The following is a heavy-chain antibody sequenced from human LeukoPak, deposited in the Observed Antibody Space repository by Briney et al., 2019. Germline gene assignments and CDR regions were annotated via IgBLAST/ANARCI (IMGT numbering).Heavy chain of an antibody. Sequence: GESLKISCKGSGYSFTSYWIGWVRQMPGKGLEWMGIIYPGDSDTRYSPPFQGQVTISADKSISTAYLQWSSLKASDTAMYYCARVIAAAGTVEYFQHWGQGTLVTVSS. J-gene: IGHJ1*01. CDR2: IYPGDSDT. CDR3: ARVIAAAGTVEYFQH. D-gene: IGHD6-13*01. CDR1: GYSFTSYW. V-gene: IGHV5-51*01.